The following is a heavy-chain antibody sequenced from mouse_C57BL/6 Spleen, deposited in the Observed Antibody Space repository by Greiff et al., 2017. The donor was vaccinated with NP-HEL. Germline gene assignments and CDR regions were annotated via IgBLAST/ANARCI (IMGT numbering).Heavy chain of an antibody. Sequence: QVQLQQSGAELVRPGASVKLSCKASGYTFTDYYINWVKQRPGQGLEWIARIYPGSGNTYYNEKFKGKATLTAEKSSSTAYMQLSRLTSEDSAVYFCARRAYYSNYPYYYAMDYWGQGTSVTVSS. CDR1: GYTFTDYY. V-gene: IGHV1-76*01. CDR3: ARRAYYSNYPYYYAMDY. D-gene: IGHD2-5*01. CDR2: IYPGSGNT. J-gene: IGHJ4*01.